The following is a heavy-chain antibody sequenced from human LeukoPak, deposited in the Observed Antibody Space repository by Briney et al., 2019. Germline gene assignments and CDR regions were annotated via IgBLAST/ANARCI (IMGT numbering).Heavy chain of an antibody. Sequence: GGSLRLSCAASGFTFSSYWMSWVRQAPGKGLEWVANIKQDGSEKYYVDSVKGRFTISRDNAKNSLYLQMNSLRAEDTAVYYCARDVLRYFDWPPDPWGQGTLVTVSS. CDR3: ARDVLRYFDWPPDP. CDR1: GFTFSSYW. CDR2: IKQDGSEK. V-gene: IGHV3-7*01. J-gene: IGHJ5*02. D-gene: IGHD3-9*01.